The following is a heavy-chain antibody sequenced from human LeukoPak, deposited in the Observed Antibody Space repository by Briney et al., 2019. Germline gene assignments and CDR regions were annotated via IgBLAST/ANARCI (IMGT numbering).Heavy chain of an antibody. Sequence: SETLSLTCTVSGGSISSYYWSWIRQPPGKGLEWIGYIYYSGSTNYNPSLKSRVTISVDTSKYQFSLKLSSVTAADTAVYYCARVEEQLVRWGQGTLVTVSS. D-gene: IGHD6-6*01. CDR3: ARVEEQLVR. V-gene: IGHV4-59*01. CDR2: IYYSGST. CDR1: GGSISSYY. J-gene: IGHJ4*02.